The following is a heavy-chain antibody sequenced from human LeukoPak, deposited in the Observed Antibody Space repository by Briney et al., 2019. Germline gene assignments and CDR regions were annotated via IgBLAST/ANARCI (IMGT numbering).Heavy chain of an antibody. Sequence: GRSLRLSCIASGFTFSRHAMHWVRQAPGKGLEWVGVISYDGSTKYSADSGKVRLTISRDNHRYTLYLQVNRHRANDKVLYYCTRASIISAAKTLDPWGQGTLVIVSS. CDR3: TRASIISAAKTLDP. J-gene: IGHJ5*02. D-gene: IGHD2-2*01. V-gene: IGHV3-30*04. CDR2: ISYDGSTK. CDR1: GFTFSRHA.